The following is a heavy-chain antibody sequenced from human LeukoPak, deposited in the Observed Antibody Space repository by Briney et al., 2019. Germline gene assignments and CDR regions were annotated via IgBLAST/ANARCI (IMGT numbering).Heavy chain of an antibody. CDR1: GGSISSSSYY. CDR2: IYYSGST. D-gene: IGHD3-22*01. CDR3: AKYYYDSSGRTNWFDP. J-gene: IGHJ5*02. Sequence: SETLSLTCTVSGGSISSSSYYWGWIRQPPGKGLEWIGSIYYSGSTYYNPSLKSRVTISVDTSKNQFSLKLSSVTAADTAVYYCAKYYYDSSGRTNWFDPWGQGTLVTVSS. V-gene: IGHV4-39*07.